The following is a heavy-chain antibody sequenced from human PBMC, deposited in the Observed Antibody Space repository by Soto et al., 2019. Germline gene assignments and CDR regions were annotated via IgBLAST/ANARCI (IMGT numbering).Heavy chain of an antibody. D-gene: IGHD3-9*01. CDR2: IYYSGST. CDR1: GGSISSYY. V-gene: IGHV4-59*01. CDR3: ARESVSYWLITSRYMDV. J-gene: IGHJ6*03. Sequence: SETLSLTCTVSGGSISSYYWSWIRQPPGKGLEWIGYIYYSGSTNYNPSLRSRVTISVDTSKNQFSLKLSSVTAADTAVYYCARESVSYWLITSRYMDVWGKGTTVTVSS.